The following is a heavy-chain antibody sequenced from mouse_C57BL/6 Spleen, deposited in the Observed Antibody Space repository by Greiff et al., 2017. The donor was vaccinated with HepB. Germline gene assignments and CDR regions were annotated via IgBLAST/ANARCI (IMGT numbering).Heavy chain of an antibody. D-gene: IGHD2-4*01. CDR3: ARLVYYDYDDDY. CDR1: GYTFTSYW. CDR2: IHPNSGST. J-gene: IGHJ2*01. Sequence: QVQLQQSGAELVKPGASVKLSCKASGYTFTSYWMHWVKQRPGQGLEWIGMIHPNSGSTNYNEKFKSKATLTVDKSSSTAYMQLSSLTSEDSAVYYCARLVYYDYDDDYWGQGTTLTVSS. V-gene: IGHV1-64*01.